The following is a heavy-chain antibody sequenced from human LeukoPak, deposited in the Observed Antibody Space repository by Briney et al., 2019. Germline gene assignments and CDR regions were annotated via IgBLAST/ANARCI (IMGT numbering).Heavy chain of an antibody. Sequence: SETLSLTCTVSGGSISSYYWSWIRQPPGKGLEWIGYIYYSGSTNCNPSLKSRVTISVDTSKNQFSLKLSSVTAADTAVYYCARALRGYSYGYIFDYWGQGTLVTVSS. V-gene: IGHV4-59*01. J-gene: IGHJ4*02. D-gene: IGHD5-18*01. CDR1: GGSISSYY. CDR3: ARALRGYSYGYIFDY. CDR2: IYYSGST.